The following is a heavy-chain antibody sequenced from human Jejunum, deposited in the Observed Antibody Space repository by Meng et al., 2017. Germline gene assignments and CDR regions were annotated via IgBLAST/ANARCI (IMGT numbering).Heavy chain of an antibody. CDR3: AREWSGSYRHFDY. D-gene: IGHD1-26*01. CDR2: IHHSGST. J-gene: IGHJ4*02. Sequence: VRWQEGGPGLVKPSGTLSLTCAVSGGSISTSDWWSWVRQPPGKGLEWIGEIHHSGSTNYNPSLKSRVTISVDKSKNQFSLKLNSVTAADTAVYYCAREWSGSYRHFDYWGQGTLVTVSS. CDR1: GGSISTSDW. V-gene: IGHV4-4*02.